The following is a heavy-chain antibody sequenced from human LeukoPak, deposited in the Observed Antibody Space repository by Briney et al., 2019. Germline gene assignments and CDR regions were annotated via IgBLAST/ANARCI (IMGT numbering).Heavy chain of an antibody. CDR3: ARDKRLPWSGYYLNYYYYYMDV. CDR1: GFTFSSYA. V-gene: IGHV3-48*04. D-gene: IGHD3-3*01. Sequence: GGSLRLSCAASGFTFSSYAMSWVRQAPGKGLEWVSYISSSGSTIYYADSVKGRFTISRDNAKNSLYLQMNSLRAEDTAVYYCARDKRLPWSGYYLNYYYYYMDVWGKGTTVTVSS. J-gene: IGHJ6*03. CDR2: ISSSGSTI.